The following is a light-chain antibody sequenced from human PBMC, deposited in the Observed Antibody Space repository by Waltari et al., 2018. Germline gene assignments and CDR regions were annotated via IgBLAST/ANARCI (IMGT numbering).Light chain of an antibody. CDR2: GAS. J-gene: IGKJ4*01. CDR3: QQYNDWPPEFT. Sequence: EIVLTQSPATLSVSPGERATLYCRASQNVRSNLAWYQRKPGQAPRLLIHGASTRAAGIPARFSGSGSGTEFTLTISSLQSEDFAVYYCQQYNDWPPEFTFGGGTKVEIK. CDR1: QNVRSN. V-gene: IGKV3-15*01.